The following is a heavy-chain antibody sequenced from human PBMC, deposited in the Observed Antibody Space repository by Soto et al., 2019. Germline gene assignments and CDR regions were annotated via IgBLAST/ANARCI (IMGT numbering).Heavy chain of an antibody. Sequence: QVQLVESGGAVVQPGRSLRLSCAASGFTFSSYATHWVRHAPGKGLEWVAVISYDGSNKYYADSVKGRFTISRDNSKNTLYLQMNSLRAEDTAAYYCARDSNYYDSSGHWAGDAFDIWGQGTMVTVSS. J-gene: IGHJ3*02. CDR2: ISYDGSNK. CDR1: GFTFSSYA. D-gene: IGHD3-22*01. CDR3: ARDSNYYDSSGHWAGDAFDI. V-gene: IGHV3-30-3*01.